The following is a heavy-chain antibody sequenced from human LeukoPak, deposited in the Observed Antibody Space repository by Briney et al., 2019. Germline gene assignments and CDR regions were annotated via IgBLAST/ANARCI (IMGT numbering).Heavy chain of an antibody. D-gene: IGHD5-18*01. Sequence: SETLSLTCTVSGGSISSYYWSWIRQPPGKGLEWIGYIYYSGSTNYNPSLKSRVTISVDTSKNQFSLKLSSVTAADMAVYYCARARYSYGYSNFDYWGQGTLVTVSS. V-gene: IGHV4-59*01. J-gene: IGHJ4*02. CDR3: ARARYSYGYSNFDY. CDR1: GGSISSYY. CDR2: IYYSGST.